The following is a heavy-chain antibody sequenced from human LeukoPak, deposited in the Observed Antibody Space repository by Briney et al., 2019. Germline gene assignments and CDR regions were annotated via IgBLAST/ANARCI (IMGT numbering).Heavy chain of an antibody. CDR2: ISYDGSNK. Sequence: GRSLRLSCAASGFTLSSYGMHWVRQAPGKGLEWVAVISYDGSNKYYAESVKGRFTISRDDSKNTLYVQMNSLRAEDTAVYYCANGYCSGSSSCPVGYYGMDVWGQGTTVTVSS. D-gene: IGHD2-15*01. V-gene: IGHV3-30*18. CDR1: GFTLSSYG. CDR3: ANGYCSGSSSCPVGYYGMDV. J-gene: IGHJ6*02.